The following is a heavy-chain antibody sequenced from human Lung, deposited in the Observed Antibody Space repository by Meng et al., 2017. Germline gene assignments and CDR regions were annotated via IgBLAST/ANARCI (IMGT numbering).Heavy chain of an antibody. CDR3: ARGRVVVAATPSDY. V-gene: IGHV3-21*01. D-gene: IGHD2-15*01. Sequence: EVQLVESGGGLVKPGGYLSLSCAASGFSFSSYSMNWVRQAPGKGLEWVSSISSISAYADSVKGRFTISRDNAKNSLYLQMNSLRAEDTAVYYCARGRVVVAATPSDYWGQGTLVTVSS. CDR1: GFSFSSYS. J-gene: IGHJ4*02. CDR2: ISSISA.